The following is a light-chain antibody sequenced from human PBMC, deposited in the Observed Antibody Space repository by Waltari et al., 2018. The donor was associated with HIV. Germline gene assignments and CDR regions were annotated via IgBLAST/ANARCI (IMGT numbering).Light chain of an antibody. CDR3: YSTDSNGKHRV. CDR1: PVPKQC. V-gene: IGLV3-10*01. CDR2: EDI. J-gene: IGLJ3*02. Sequence: SFELTQPPAAAVSAGRRARITCAVDPVPKQCPHRYQQKSGQAPVLVSYEDIKRPSGIPERFSGSSSGTTAILTISGAQVEDEADYYCYSTDSNGKHRVCGGGTKLTVL.